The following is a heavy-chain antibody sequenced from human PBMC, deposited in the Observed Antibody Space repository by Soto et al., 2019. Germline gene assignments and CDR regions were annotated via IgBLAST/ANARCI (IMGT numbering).Heavy chain of an antibody. CDR1: GGSISSYY. V-gene: IGHV4-59*01. J-gene: IGHJ4*02. CDR2: IYYSGST. Sequence: PSETLSLTCTVSGGSISSYYWSWIRQPPGKGLEWIGYIYYSGSTNYNPSLKSRVTISVDTSKNQFSLRLSSVTAADTAVYYGARNYDFWSGSLGYWGQGTLVTVS. CDR3: ARNYDFWSGSLGY. D-gene: IGHD3-3*01.